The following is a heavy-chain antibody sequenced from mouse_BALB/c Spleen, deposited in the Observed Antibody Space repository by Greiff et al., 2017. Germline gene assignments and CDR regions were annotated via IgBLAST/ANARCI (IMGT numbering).Heavy chain of an antibody. CDR1: GFTFSSYA. CDR2: ISSGGSYT. Sequence: EVNVVESGGGLVKPGGSLKLSCAASGFTFSSYAMSWVRQSPEKRLEWVAEISSGGSYTYYPDTVTGRFTISRDNAKNTLYLEMSSLRSEDTAMYYCAREELGGFDYWGQGTTLTVSS. CDR3: AREELGGFDY. V-gene: IGHV5-9-4*01. J-gene: IGHJ2*01. D-gene: IGHD3-3*01.